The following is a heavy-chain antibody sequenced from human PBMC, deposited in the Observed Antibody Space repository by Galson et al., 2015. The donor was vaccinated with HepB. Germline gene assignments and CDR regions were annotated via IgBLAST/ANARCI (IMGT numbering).Heavy chain of an antibody. CDR2: ISYDGSNK. V-gene: IGHV3-30*04. CDR3: ARADDFWSGPSDY. Sequence: SLRLSCAASGFTFSSYAMHWVRQAPGKGLEWVAVISYDGSNKYYADSVKGRFTISRDNSKNTLYLQMNSLRAEDTAVYYCARADDFWSGPSDYWGQGTLVTVSS. J-gene: IGHJ4*02. D-gene: IGHD3-3*01. CDR1: GFTFSSYA.